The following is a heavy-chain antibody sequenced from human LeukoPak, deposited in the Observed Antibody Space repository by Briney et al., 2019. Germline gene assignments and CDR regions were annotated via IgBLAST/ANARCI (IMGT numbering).Heavy chain of an antibody. J-gene: IGHJ6*02. CDR2: INAGNGNT. V-gene: IGHV1-3*01. Sequence: ASVKVSCKASGYTFTSYAIHWVRQAPGHRLEWMGWINAGNGNTKYSQKFQGRVTITRDTSASTAYMELSSLRSEDTAVYYCARGSGTYYYGMDVWGQGTTVTVSS. CDR3: ARGSGTYYYGMDV. CDR1: GYTFTSYA.